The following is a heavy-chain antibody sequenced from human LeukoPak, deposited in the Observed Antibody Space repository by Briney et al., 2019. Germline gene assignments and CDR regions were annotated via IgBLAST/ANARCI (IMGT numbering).Heavy chain of an antibody. CDR2: INPNSGGT. J-gene: IGHJ1*01. CDR1: GYTFTGYY. CDR3: ARDPYYDFWSGYYRRLKFVH. Sequence: ASVKVSCKASGYTFTGYYMHWVRQAPGQGLEWMGRINPNSGGTNYAQKFQGRVTMTRDTSISTAYLELCRLRSDDTAVYHCARDPYYDFWSGYYRRLKFVHWGQGTLVTVPS. V-gene: IGHV1-2*06. D-gene: IGHD3-3*01.